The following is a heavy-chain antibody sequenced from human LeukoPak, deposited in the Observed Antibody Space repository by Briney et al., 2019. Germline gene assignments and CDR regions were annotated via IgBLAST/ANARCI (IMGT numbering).Heavy chain of an antibody. CDR1: GYNFTGNY. CDR2: INSNSGGT. Sequence: ASVKVSCKASGYNFTGNYMHWVRQAPGQGLEWMGWINSNSGGTKYAQKFQGRITMTRDTSTSTVYMELSSLRSEDTAVYYCARAGYGREQQLYIYWGQGTLVTVSS. V-gene: IGHV1-2*02. D-gene: IGHD6-13*01. J-gene: IGHJ4*02. CDR3: ARAGYGREQQLYIY.